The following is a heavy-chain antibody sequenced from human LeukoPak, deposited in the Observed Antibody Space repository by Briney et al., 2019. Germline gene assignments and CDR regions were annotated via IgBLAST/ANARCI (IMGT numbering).Heavy chain of an antibody. Sequence: GESLKISCKGSGYTFSNYWISWVRQMPGKGLEWMGIIYPGDSQTTYSPSFQGHVTISADKSIGTAYLQWSSLKASDTAIYYCARHMAAPIDYGDDMGARGYYHYYMDIWGKGTTVTVSS. CDR2: IYPGDSQT. J-gene: IGHJ6*03. CDR1: GYTFSNYW. D-gene: IGHD4-17*01. CDR3: ARHMAAPIDYGDDMGARGYYHYYMDI. V-gene: IGHV5-51*01.